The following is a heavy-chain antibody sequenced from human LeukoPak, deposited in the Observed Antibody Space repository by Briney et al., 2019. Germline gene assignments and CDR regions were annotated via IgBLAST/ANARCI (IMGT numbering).Heavy chain of an antibody. Sequence: PSGTLSLTCAVSGASISSSYWWSWVRQPPGKGLEWIGEIYHSGSTNYNPSLKSRVTISVDTSKNQFSLKLSSVTAADTAVYYCARVSWFPGTSYYYMDVWGKGTTVTVSS. CDR1: GASISSSYW. CDR2: IYHSGST. D-gene: IGHD3-9*01. V-gene: IGHV4-4*02. CDR3: ARVSWFPGTSYYYMDV. J-gene: IGHJ6*03.